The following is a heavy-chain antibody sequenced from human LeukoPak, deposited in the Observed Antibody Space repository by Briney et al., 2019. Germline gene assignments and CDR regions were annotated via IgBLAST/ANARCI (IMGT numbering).Heavy chain of an antibody. V-gene: IGHV4-59*01. CDR3: ARDIGVTTAI. J-gene: IGHJ4*02. D-gene: IGHD2-21*02. CDR2: IYYSGST. CDR1: GGSISSYY. Sequence: PSETLSLTCTVSGGSISSYYWSWIRQPPGKGLEWIGYIYYSGSTNYNPSLKSRVTISVDTSKNQFSLKLSSVTAADTAVYYCARDIGVTTAIWGQGTLVTVSS.